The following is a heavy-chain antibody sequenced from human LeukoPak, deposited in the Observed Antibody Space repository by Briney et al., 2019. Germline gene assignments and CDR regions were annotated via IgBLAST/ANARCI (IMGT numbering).Heavy chain of an antibody. CDR1: GGSFSGHY. D-gene: IGHD2-15*01. V-gene: IGHV4-34*01. CDR2: INHSGST. J-gene: IGHJ5*02. CDR3: ARAKALGYCSGGSCYPRGFDP. Sequence: PSETVSLTRAVYGGSFSGHYWSWIGQPAGKGREGMGEINHSGSTNYNPSLKSRVTISVDTSKNQFSLKLSSVTAADTAVYYCARAKALGYCSGGSCYPRGFDPWGQGTLVTVSS.